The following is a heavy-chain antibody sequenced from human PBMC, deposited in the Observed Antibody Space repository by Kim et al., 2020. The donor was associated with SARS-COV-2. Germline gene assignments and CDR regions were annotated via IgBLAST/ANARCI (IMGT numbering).Heavy chain of an antibody. J-gene: IGHJ4*02. Sequence: GGSLRLSCVASGFIIRSYCMTWVRQPPGKGLEWVCDIRKDGGKSYYADAVRGRFNISRDNGKNSLYLQMNSLRAEDTAVYYCMRDAGTYWGQGTLVIVSS. CDR1: GFIIRSYC. V-gene: IGHV3-7*01. CDR2: IRKDGGKS. D-gene: IGHD3-10*01. CDR3: MRDAGTY.